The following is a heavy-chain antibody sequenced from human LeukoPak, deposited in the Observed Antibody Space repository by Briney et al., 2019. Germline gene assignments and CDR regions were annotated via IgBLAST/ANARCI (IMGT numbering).Heavy chain of an antibody. CDR1: GGSISGYY. CDR2: MYYSGST. V-gene: IGHV4-59*01. Sequence: SETLSLTCSVSGGSISGYYWSWIRQPPGKGLEWIGDMYYSGSTNYNPSLKSRVTISVDTSKNQFSLKLSSVTAADTAVYYCARGTVFGVATNWFDPWGQGTLVTVPS. CDR3: ARGTVFGVATNWFDP. J-gene: IGHJ5*02. D-gene: IGHD3-3*01.